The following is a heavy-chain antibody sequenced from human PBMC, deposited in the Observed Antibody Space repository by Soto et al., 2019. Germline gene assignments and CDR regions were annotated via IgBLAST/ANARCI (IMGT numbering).Heavy chain of an antibody. CDR1: GFPFSNAW. CDR2: IKSQSDGGTP. Sequence: EVLLVVSGGGLVKPGVSLRLSCAASGFPFSNAWMNWVRQAPGKGLEWVGHIKSQSDGGTPDYAAPLKARFTISRYDSRNTLALKMYGLTPEDIAVYYCTTGGSVVTGTVRSVYKYSGLDVWGPGAKVTVSS. D-gene: IGHD3-22*01. CDR3: TTGGSVVTGTVRSVYKYSGLDV. J-gene: IGHJ6*02. V-gene: IGHV3-15*07.